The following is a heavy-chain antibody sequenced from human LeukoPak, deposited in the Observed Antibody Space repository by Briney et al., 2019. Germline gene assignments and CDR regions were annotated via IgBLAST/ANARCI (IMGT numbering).Heavy chain of an antibody. CDR2: INHSGST. D-gene: IGHD3-10*01. J-gene: IGHJ4*02. Sequence: PSETLSLTCAVYGGSFSGYYWSWIRQPPGKGLEWIGEINHSGSTNYNPSLKSRVTISVDTSKNQFSLKLNSVTAADTAVYYCARDTTMVRGVKFDYWGQGTLVTVSS. CDR1: GGSFSGYY. CDR3: ARDTTMVRGVKFDY. V-gene: IGHV4-34*01.